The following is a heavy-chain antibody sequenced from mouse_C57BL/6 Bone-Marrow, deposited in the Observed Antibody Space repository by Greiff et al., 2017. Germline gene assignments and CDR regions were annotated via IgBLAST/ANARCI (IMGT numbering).Heavy chain of an antibody. CDR3: TTKGGNPFDY. J-gene: IGHJ2*01. Sequence: VQLKQSGAELVRPGASVKLSCTASGFNIKDDYMHWVKQRPEQGLEWIGWIDPENGDTEYASKFQGKATITADTSSNTAYLQLSSLTSEDTAVYYCTTKGGNPFDYWGQGTTLTVSS. CDR2: IDPENGDT. CDR1: GFNIKDDY. D-gene: IGHD2-1*01. V-gene: IGHV14-4*01.